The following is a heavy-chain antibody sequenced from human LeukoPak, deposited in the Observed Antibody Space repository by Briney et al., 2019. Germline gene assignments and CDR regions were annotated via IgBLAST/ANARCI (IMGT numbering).Heavy chain of an antibody. D-gene: IGHD6-13*01. J-gene: IGHJ4*02. V-gene: IGHV4-34*01. CDR1: GGSFSGYY. CDR3: ARGGSSSWYAMPFDY. CDR2: INHSEST. Sequence: SETLSLTCAVYGGSFSGYYWSWLRQPPGKGLEWIGEINHSESTNYNPSLKSRVTISADTSKNQFSLKLSPVTAADTAGYYCARGGSSSWYAMPFDYCGRGTLVSVSS.